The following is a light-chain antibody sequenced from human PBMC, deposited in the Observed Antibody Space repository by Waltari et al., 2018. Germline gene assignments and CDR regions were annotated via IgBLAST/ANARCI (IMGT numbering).Light chain of an antibody. J-gene: IGLJ3*02. CDR3: SSYTRRSYWV. V-gene: IGLV2-14*01. Sequence: QSALTQPASVSGSPGQSITISCTGTSRAVGFYDFVSWFQQHPGKAPKVMIYKVNNRPSGVSNRFSGSKSANTASLTISGLQAEDEADYYCSSYTRRSYWVFGGGTQLTVL. CDR2: KVN. CDR1: SRAVGFYDF.